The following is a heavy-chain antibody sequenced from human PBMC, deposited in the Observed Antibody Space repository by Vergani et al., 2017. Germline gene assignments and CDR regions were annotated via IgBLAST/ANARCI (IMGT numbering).Heavy chain of an antibody. Sequence: QVQLVESGGGVVQPGGSLRLSCAASGFTFTNYGMHWVRQAPGKGLGWLAFTRYDGIVEYYGDSVRGRFTISRDNSKNTLYLQMNRLRPEDTAVYYCATAGAAYCRGASCYDFFEDWGQGTLVTVAS. CDR2: TRYDGIVE. J-gene: IGHJ4*02. V-gene: IGHV3-30*02. D-gene: IGHD2-15*01. CDR1: GFTFTNYG. CDR3: ATAGAAYCRGASCYDFFED.